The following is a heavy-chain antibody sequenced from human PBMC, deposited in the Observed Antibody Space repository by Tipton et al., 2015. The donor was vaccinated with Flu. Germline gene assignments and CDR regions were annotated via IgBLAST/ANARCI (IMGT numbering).Heavy chain of an antibody. Sequence: SLRLSCAASGFTFSIYWMSWVRQAPGKGLEWVANIKQDGSEKNYVDSVKGRFTISRDNDKRSLYLQMNTLRAEDTAVYYCAREIPGCATNLDYWGQGTLVTVSS. V-gene: IGHV3-7*03. CDR3: AREIPGCATNLDY. CDR1: GFTFSIYW. D-gene: IGHD2-21*01. J-gene: IGHJ4*02. CDR2: IKQDGSEK.